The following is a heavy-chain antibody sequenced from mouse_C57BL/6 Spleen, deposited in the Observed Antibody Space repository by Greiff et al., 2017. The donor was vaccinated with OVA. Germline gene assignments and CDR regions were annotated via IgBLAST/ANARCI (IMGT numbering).Heavy chain of an antibody. CDR2: IDPETGGT. J-gene: IGHJ2*01. V-gene: IGHV1-15*01. CDR1: GYTFTDYE. D-gene: IGHD1-1*01. CDR3: TRWDGSSPFDY. Sequence: QVQLKQSGAELVRPGASVTLSCKASGYTFTDYEMHWVKQTPVHGLEWIGAIDPETGGTAYNQKFKGKAILTADKSSSTAYMELRSLTSEDSAVYYCTRWDGSSPFDYWGQGTTLTVSS.